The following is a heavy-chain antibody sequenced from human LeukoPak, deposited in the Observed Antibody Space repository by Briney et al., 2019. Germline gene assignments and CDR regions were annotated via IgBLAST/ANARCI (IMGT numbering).Heavy chain of an antibody. Sequence: PGGSLRLSCAASGFTFSSYAMHWVRQAPGKGLEWVAVIWYDGSNKYYADSVKGRFTISRDNSKNTLYLQMNSLRAEDTAVYYCARDLVSITYYGMDVWGQGTTVTVSS. D-gene: IGHD1-14*01. CDR1: GFTFSSYA. CDR2: IWYDGSNK. CDR3: ARDLVSITYYGMDV. J-gene: IGHJ6*02. V-gene: IGHV3-33*08.